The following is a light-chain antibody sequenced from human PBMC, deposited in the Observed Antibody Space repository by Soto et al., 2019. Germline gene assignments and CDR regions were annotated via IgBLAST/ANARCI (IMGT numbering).Light chain of an antibody. J-gene: IGLJ3*02. CDR1: SSDVGLYNL. V-gene: IGLV2-23*02. CDR3: CSYVGSSILM. Sequence: QSVLTQPASVSGSPGQSITISCTGTSSDVGLYNLVSWYQQLPGKAPKLIIYEVNERPSGISDRFSGSKSGNTASLTISGLQDEDEADYYCCSYVGSSILMFGGGTQLTVL. CDR2: EVN.